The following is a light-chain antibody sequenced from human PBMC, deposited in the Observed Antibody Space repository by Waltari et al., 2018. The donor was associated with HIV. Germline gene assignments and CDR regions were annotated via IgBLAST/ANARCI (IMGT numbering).Light chain of an antibody. CDR2: EVT. CDR1: SSNVGSDDL. CDR3: CSCPRSGIRYV. Sequence: QSALTQPASVSGSPGQSITISCTGTSSNVGSDDLVSLYQQHPGEAPKLLIYEVTKRPSGVSNRFSGSKSGNTASLTISGLQAEDEADYYCCSCPRSGIRYVFGTGTKVTVL. J-gene: IGLJ1*01. V-gene: IGLV2-23*02.